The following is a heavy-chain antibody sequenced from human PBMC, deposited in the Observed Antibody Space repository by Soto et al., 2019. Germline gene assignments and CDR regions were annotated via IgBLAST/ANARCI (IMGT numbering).Heavy chain of an antibody. V-gene: IGHV4-34*01. D-gene: IGHD3-3*01. CDR3: AGGVFVEWLLYDYYYMAV. CDR1: SGSFSGYY. J-gene: IGHJ6*03. Sequence: SETLSLTCAVYSGSFSGYYWSWIRQPPGKGLEWIGEINHSGSTNYNPSLKGRVTISVDTSKNQFSLKLSSVTAADTAVYYCAGGVFVEWLLYDYYYMAVWGKGTTVTVSS. CDR2: INHSGST.